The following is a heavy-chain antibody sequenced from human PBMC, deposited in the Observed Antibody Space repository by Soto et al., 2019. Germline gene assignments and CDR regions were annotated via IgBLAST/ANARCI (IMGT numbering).Heavy chain of an antibody. CDR1: GFTFSSYW. CDR2: INSDGSST. D-gene: IGHD2-15*01. Sequence: EVQLVESGGGLVQPGGSLRLSCAASGFTFSSYWMHWVRQAPGKGLVRVSRINSDGSSTSYADSVKGRFTISRDNAKNTLYLQVNSLRAEDTAVYYCVRTSLVVAAATREDYWGQGTLVTVSS. CDR3: VRTSLVVAAATREDY. V-gene: IGHV3-74*01. J-gene: IGHJ4*02.